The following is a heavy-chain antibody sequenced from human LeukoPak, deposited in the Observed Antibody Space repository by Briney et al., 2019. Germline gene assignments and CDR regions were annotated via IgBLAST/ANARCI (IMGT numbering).Heavy chain of an antibody. CDR2: ISGSGGSI. V-gene: IGHV3-23*01. J-gene: IGHJ4*02. CDR3: AKDREGGFDY. Sequence: PGAPLRLSCAASGFTFSSYAMSWVRQAPGKGLEWVSAISGSGGSIYYADSVKGRFTISRDNSKNTLYLQMNSLRAEDTAVYYCAKDREGGFDYWGQGTLVTVSS. D-gene: IGHD1-26*01. CDR1: GFTFSSYA.